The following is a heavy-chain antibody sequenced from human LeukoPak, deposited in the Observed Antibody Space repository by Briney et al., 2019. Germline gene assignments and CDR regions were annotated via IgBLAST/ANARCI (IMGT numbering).Heavy chain of an antibody. J-gene: IGHJ3*02. CDR2: ISSSSSYI. D-gene: IGHD3-9*01. V-gene: IGHV3-21*01. CDR1: GFTFSSYS. Sequence: GGSLRLSCAASGFTFSSYSMNWVRQAPGKGLEWVSSISSSSSYIYYADSVKGRFTISRDNAKNSLYPQMNSLRAEDTAVYYCARLGEPGDYDILTGPGDAFDIWGQGTMVTVSS. CDR3: ARLGEPGDYDILTGPGDAFDI.